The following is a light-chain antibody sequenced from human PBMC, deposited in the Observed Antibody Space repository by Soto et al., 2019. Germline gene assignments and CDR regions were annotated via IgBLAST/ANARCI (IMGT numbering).Light chain of an antibody. CDR1: QDIKNW. CDR2: TTS. J-gene: IGKJ4*01. V-gene: IGKV1D-12*01. CDR3: QQANSFPLT. Sequence: DIQMPQSPSSVSASVGDRVTITCRASQDIKNWLAWYQQKPGKAPKLLIYTTSNLQSGVQSRFRGSGSRTDLTLTISSLQPEDFATYYCQQANSFPLTFGGGTKVEIK.